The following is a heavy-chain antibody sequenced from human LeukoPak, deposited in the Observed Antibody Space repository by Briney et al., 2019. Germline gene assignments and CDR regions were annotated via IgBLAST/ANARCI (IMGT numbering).Heavy chain of an antibody. D-gene: IGHD3-10*01. CDR3: ARDGRMVLPPDY. Sequence: ASVKVSCKASGYTFTSYDISWVRQAPGQGLEWMGWISAYNGNTNYARKLQGRVTMTTDTSTSTAHMELRSLRSDDTAVYYCARDGRMVLPPDYWGQGTLVTVSS. CDR2: ISAYNGNT. V-gene: IGHV1-18*01. CDR1: GYTFTSYD. J-gene: IGHJ4*02.